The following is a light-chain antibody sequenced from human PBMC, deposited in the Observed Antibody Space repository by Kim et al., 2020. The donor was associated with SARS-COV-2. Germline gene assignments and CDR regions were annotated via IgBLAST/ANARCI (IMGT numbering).Light chain of an antibody. V-gene: IGLV1-44*01. J-gene: IGLJ2*01. CDR2: SNN. Sequence: ELTQPPSASGTPGQRVTISCSGSISNIGTNTVNWYQQLPGTAPKLLIYSNNQRPSGVPDRFSGSKSGTSASLAISGLQSDDEDDYYCAAWDDSRTVLFGGGTKRTVL. CDR3: AAWDDSRTVL. CDR1: ISNIGTNT.